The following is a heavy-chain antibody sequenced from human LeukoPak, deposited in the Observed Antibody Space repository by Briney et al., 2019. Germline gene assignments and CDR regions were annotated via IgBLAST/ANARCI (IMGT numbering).Heavy chain of an antibody. D-gene: IGHD6-6*01. CDR2: IYPGDSDT. CDR1: GYSFTSYW. Sequence: GESLKISCKGSGYSFTSYWIGWVRQMPGKGLEWMGIIYPGDSDTRYSPSFQGQVTISADKSISTAYLQWSSLKASDTAMYYCARAASSSSSFYYYYMDVWGKGITVTVSS. CDR3: ARAASSSSSFYYYYMDV. J-gene: IGHJ6*03. V-gene: IGHV5-51*01.